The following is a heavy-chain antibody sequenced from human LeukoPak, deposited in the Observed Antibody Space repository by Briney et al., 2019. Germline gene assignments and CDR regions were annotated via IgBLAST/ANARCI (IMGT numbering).Heavy chain of an antibody. J-gene: IGHJ1*01. CDR2: IIPIFGTA. V-gene: IGHV1-69*05. Sequence: SVKVSCKASGGTFSSYAISWVRQAPGQGLEWMGRIIPIFGTANYAQKFQGRVTITTDESTSTAYMELCSLRSEDTAVYYCARQFYGSGSFSEYFQHWGQGTLVTVSS. CDR1: GGTFSSYA. CDR3: ARQFYGSGSFSEYFQH. D-gene: IGHD3-10*01.